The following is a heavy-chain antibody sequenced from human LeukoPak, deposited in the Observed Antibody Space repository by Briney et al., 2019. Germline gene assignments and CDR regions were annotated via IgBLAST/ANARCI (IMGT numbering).Heavy chain of an antibody. CDR1: GFTFSSYS. V-gene: IGHV3-48*01. CDR2: ISSSSSTI. CDR3: ARDGYGSGHAFDI. D-gene: IGHD3-10*01. J-gene: IGHJ3*02. Sequence: GGSLRLSCAASGFTFSSYSMNWVRQAPGKGLEWVSYISSSSSTIYYADPVKGRFTISRDNAKNSLYLQMNSLRAEDTAVYYCARDGYGSGHAFDIWGQGTMVTVSS.